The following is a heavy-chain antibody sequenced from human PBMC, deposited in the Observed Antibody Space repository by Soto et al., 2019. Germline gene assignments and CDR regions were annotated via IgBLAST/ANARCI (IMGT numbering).Heavy chain of an antibody. J-gene: IGHJ3*02. V-gene: IGHV1-8*01. CDR1: GYTFSDYD. CDR3: ARDMSTKVLGQKAFDM. D-gene: IGHD2-8*02. CDR2: MNPNSGNT. Sequence: ASVKVSCKASGYTFSDYDINWVRQATGQGLEWLGWMNPNSGNTGYVEKFQGRVTMTRNTSASTAYMELSSLRSEDTAVYYCARDMSTKVLGQKAFDMPGQRTIVIVSS.